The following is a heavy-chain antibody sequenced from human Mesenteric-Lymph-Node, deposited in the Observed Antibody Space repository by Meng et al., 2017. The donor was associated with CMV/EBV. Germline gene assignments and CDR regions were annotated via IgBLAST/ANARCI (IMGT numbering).Heavy chain of an antibody. CDR3: ARDRYYDFWSGPYSY. Sequence: ASVKVSCKASGYTFTSYGISWARQAPGQGLEWMGWISAYNGNTNYAQKLQGRVTMTTDTSASTAYMELRSLRSDDTAVYYCARDRYYDFWSGPYSYWGQGTLVTVSS. V-gene: IGHV1-18*01. CDR1: GYTFTSYG. D-gene: IGHD3-3*01. J-gene: IGHJ4*02. CDR2: ISAYNGNT.